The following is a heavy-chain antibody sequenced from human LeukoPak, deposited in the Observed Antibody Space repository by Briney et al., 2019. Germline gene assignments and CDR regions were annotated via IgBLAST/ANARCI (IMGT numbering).Heavy chain of an antibody. CDR1: GFTSSNYV. J-gene: IGHJ4*02. Sequence: PGGSLTLSCAASGFTSSNYVMNWVRQAQGKGLEWVAVIWHDGRNKYYVDSVKGRFTISRDNSKNTLYLQMNSLRAEDTAVYYCARIMNDFWSGYYPLALNYWGQGTPVTVSS. CDR2: IWHDGRNK. CDR3: ARIMNDFWSGYYPLALNY. V-gene: IGHV3-33*08. D-gene: IGHD3-3*01.